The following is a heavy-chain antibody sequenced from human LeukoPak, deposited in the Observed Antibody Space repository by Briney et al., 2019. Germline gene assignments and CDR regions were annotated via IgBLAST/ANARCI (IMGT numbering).Heavy chain of an antibody. V-gene: IGHV1-2*06. J-gene: IGHJ4*02. CDR2: INPNSGGT. CDR1: GYTFTGYY. Sequence: ASVKVSCKASGYTFTGYYMHRVRQAPGQGLEWMGRINPNSGGTNYAQKFQGRVTMTRDTSISTAYMELSRLRSDDTAVYYCAREGGSSGYYSDYWGQGTLVTVSS. CDR3: AREGGSSGYYSDY. D-gene: IGHD3-22*01.